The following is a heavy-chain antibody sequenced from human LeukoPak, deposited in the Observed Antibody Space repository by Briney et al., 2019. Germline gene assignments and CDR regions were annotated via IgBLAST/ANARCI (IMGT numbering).Heavy chain of an antibody. Sequence: GGSLRLSCAASGFTFSDAWMNWVRQAPGKGLEWVGRIKRKTEGGATDYAGPVKGRLTISRDDSKNTLFLHVNSLKTEDTAVYYCTTGNFGPYWGQGTLVTVSS. D-gene: IGHD3-10*01. CDR2: IKRKTEGGAT. CDR1: GFTFSDAW. V-gene: IGHV3-15*07. J-gene: IGHJ4*02. CDR3: TTGNFGPY.